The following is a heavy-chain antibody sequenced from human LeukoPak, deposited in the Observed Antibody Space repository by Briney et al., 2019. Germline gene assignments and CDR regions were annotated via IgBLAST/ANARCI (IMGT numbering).Heavy chain of an antibody. V-gene: IGHV4-4*07. CDR1: GGSISSYY. CDR3: ATSLMGSGSYSGDYFDY. J-gene: IGHJ4*02. Sequence: PSETLSLTCTVSGGSISSYYWSWIRQPAGKGLEWIGRIYTSGSTNYNPSLKSRVTMSVDTSKNQFSLKLSSVTAADTAVYYCATSLMGSGSYSGDYFDYWGQGTLVTVSS. D-gene: IGHD3-10*01. CDR2: IYTSGST.